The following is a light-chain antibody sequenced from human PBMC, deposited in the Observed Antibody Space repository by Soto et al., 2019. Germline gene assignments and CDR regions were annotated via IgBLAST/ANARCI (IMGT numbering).Light chain of an antibody. CDR2: RNN. V-gene: IGLV1-47*01. Sequence: QSVLTQPPSASGAPGQRVTISCSGSSSNIGSNYVYWYQQFPGTAPKLLIYRNNQRPSGVPDRFSGSKSATSASLAISGLRSEDEADYYCAAWDDTLSGWVFGGGTKVTVL. CDR3: AAWDDTLSGWV. CDR1: SSNIGSNY. J-gene: IGLJ3*02.